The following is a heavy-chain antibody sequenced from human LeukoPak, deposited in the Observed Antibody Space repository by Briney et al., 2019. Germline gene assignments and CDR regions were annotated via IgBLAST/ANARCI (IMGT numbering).Heavy chain of an antibody. CDR2: ISAYNGNT. CDR1: GYTFTSYG. CDR3: ARDQGSSWYRSDWFDP. D-gene: IGHD6-13*01. J-gene: IGHJ5*02. V-gene: IGHV1-18*01. Sequence: EASVKVSCKASGYTFTSYGISWVRQAPGQGLEWMGWISAYNGNTNYAQKLQGRVTMTTDTSTSTAYTELRSLRSDDTAVYYCARDQGSSWYRSDWFDPWGQGTLVTVSS.